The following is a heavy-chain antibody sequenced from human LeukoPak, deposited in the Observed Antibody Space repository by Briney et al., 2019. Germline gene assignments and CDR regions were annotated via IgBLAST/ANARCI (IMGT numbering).Heavy chain of an antibody. CDR1: GFTFTAYG. J-gene: IGHJ4*02. CDR2: LGAYNPNT. D-gene: IGHD5-18*01. V-gene: IGHV1-18*01. Sequence: GGSLRLSCAVSGFTFTAYGISWVRQAPGQGLEWMGRLGAYNPNTNYAQKLQGRVTMTTDTSTSTAYMELRSLRSDDTAVYYCACGYSYGTNDYWGQGTLVTVSS. CDR3: ACGYSYGTNDY.